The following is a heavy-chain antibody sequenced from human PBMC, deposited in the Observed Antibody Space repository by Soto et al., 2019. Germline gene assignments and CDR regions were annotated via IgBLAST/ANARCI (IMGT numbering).Heavy chain of an antibody. V-gene: IGHV3-30*18. CDR2: ISYDGSNK. J-gene: IGHJ6*02. Sequence: PGGSLRLSCAASGFTFSSYGMHWVRQAPGKGLEWVAVISYDGSNKYYADSVKGRFTISRDNSKNTLYLQMNSLRAEDTAVYYCAKDHLAVAGMGDYYYYYGMDVWGQGTTVTVSS. CDR3: AKDHLAVAGMGDYYYYYGMDV. D-gene: IGHD6-19*01. CDR1: GFTFSSYG.